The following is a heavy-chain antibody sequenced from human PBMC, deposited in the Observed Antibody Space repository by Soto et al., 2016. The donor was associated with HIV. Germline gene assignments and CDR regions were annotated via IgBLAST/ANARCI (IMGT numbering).Heavy chain of an antibody. CDR3: AKMVAYYYGMDV. V-gene: IGHV3-23*01. CDR1: GFTFSSYA. Sequence: EVQLLESGGGLVQPGGPVRLSCAASGFTFSSYAMSWVRQAPGKGLEWVSVISDNGGTTYYADSVKGRFTISRGNSKRTLYLQMNSLRVEDTAEYYCAKMVAYYYGMDVWGHGTTVTVSS. CDR2: ISDNGGTT. J-gene: IGHJ6*02. D-gene: IGHD2-8*01.